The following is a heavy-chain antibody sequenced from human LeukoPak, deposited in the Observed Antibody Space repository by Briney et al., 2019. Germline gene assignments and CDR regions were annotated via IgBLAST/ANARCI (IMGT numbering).Heavy chain of an antibody. Sequence: GGSLRLSCAASGFTFSGSAMHWVRQASGKGLEWVSSISSSSAYMFYADSVKARFTISRDNAKNSLYLQMNSLRAEDTAVYYCARGRQERPNWFDPWGQGTLVTVSS. V-gene: IGHV3-21*01. D-gene: IGHD1-1*01. CDR3: ARGRQERPNWFDP. CDR1: GFTFSGSA. J-gene: IGHJ5*02. CDR2: ISSSSAYM.